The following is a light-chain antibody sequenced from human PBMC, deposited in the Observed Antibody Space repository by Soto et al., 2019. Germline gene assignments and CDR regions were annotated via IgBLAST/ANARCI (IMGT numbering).Light chain of an antibody. Sequence: QSVLTQPASVSGSPGQSITISCSGTRSDVGGYNYVSWYQHHPGKAPKIIIYEVSHRPSGVSNRFSGSKSGNTASLTIPGLQGEDEADYYCSSYTSSSTLYVFGTGTKLT. V-gene: IGLV2-14*01. J-gene: IGLJ1*01. CDR2: EVS. CDR1: RSDVGGYNY. CDR3: SSYTSSSTLYV.